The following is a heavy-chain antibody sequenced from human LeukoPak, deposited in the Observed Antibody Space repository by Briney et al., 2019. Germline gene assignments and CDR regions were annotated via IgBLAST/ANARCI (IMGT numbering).Heavy chain of an antibody. CDR2: IYPGDSDT. CDR3: ARHLAMITVPRDAFDI. D-gene: IGHD3-16*01. V-gene: IGHV5-51*01. J-gene: IGHJ3*02. Sequence: GDSLKISCKGSGYSFTSYWIGWLSQIPGKGLEWMAVIYPGDSDTSYSPSFQVQATISADKSISTAYLQWSGLKASDTAMYYCARHLAMITVPRDAFDIWGQGTMVTVSS. CDR1: GYSFTSYW.